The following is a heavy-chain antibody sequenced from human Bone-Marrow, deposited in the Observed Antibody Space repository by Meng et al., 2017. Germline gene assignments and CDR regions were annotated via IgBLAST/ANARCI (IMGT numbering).Heavy chain of an antibody. D-gene: IGHD3-10*01. CDR3: ARHIITSRPDWFDP. V-gene: IGHV4-59*01. CDR2: VYSSGFT. J-gene: IGHJ5*02. CDR1: GASMSSNY. Sequence: QVKLRESGPGLLKPWEPLSLTCTVSGASMSSNYWTWVRQSPGKGLEWIGYVYSSGFTNYNPSFKSRVTISEDTSKNQFSLKLTSVTAADTAVYYCARHIITSRPDWFDPWGQGTLVTVSS.